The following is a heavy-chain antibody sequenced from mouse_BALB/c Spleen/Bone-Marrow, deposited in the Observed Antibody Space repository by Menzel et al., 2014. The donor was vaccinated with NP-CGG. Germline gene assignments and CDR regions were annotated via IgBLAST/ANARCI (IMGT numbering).Heavy chain of an antibody. V-gene: IGHV1-82*01. Sequence: QVQLQQSGPELAKPGASVKISCKASGYAFSSSWMNWVKQRPGQGLEWIGRIFPGDGDTYYNGKFKGKATLTADKSSSTAYVQLSSMTSVDAAVYFCARSEGYGAMDYWGQGTSVTVSS. J-gene: IGHJ4*01. CDR2: IFPGDGDT. CDR1: GYAFSSSW. D-gene: IGHD2-3*01. CDR3: ARSEGYGAMDY.